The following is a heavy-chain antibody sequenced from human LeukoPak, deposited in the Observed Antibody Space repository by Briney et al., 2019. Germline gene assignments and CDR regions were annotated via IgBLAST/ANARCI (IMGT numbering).Heavy chain of an antibody. CDR1: GSTFSNYG. CDR2: ISGSGANT. V-gene: IGHV3-23*01. CDR3: AKAKSYYSNYDY. J-gene: IGHJ4*02. D-gene: IGHD4-11*01. Sequence: GGSLRLSCAASGSTFSNYGMSWVRQAPGKGLEWVSVISGSGANTYYADSVKGRFTISRDNSKNTLYLQVNSLRAEDTAVYYCAKAKSYYSNYDYWGQGTLVTVSS.